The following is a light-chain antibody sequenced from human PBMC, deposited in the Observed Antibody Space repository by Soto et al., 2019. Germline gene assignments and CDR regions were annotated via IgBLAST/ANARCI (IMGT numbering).Light chain of an antibody. Sequence: QSSLTQPRSVSGSPGQSVTISCTGTSSDVGGYNYVSWYQQHPGKAPKLMIDDVSKQPSEVPDRFSGSKSGNTASLTISGLQAEDEADYYCCSYAGSYTFYVFGTGTKLTVL. V-gene: IGLV2-11*01. CDR2: DVS. CDR3: CSYAGSYTFYV. J-gene: IGLJ1*01. CDR1: SSDVGGYNY.